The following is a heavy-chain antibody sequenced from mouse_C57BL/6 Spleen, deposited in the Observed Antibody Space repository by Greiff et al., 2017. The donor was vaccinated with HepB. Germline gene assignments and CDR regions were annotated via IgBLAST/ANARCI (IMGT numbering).Heavy chain of an antibody. CDR3: ARSYDYDTLAY. CDR1: GYTFTSYW. V-gene: IGHV1-64*01. CDR2: IHPNSGST. J-gene: IGHJ3*01. Sequence: VQLQQPGAELVKPGASVKLSCKASGYTFTSYWMHWVKQRPGQGLEWIGMIHPNSGSTNYNEKFKSKATLTVDKSSSTAYMQLSSLTSEDSAVYYCARSYDYDTLAYWGQGTLVTVSA. D-gene: IGHD2-4*01.